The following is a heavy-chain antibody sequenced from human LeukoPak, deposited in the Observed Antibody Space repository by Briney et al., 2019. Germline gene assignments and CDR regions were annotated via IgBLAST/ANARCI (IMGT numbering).Heavy chain of an antibody. CDR1: GFTFSSYA. D-gene: IGHD3-10*01. CDR3: AKLKPSRGVYDY. CDR2: ISGSGGST. J-gene: IGHJ4*02. Sequence: GGSLRLSGAASGFTFSSYAMSWVRQAPGKGLEWVSAISGSGGSTYYADSVKGRLTISRDNSKNTLYLQMNSLRAEDTAVYYCAKLKPSRGVYDYWGQGTLVTVSS. V-gene: IGHV3-23*01.